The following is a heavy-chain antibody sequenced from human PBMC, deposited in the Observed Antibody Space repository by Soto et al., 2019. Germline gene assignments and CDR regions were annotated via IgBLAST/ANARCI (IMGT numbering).Heavy chain of an antibody. J-gene: IGHJ6*02. CDR3: AATGRGPGAAAGIVYYYGMDV. Sequence: SLRLYCSASGFTVSSHYMSWVRQAPGQGLEWVSVIYSGGSTYYADSVKGRFTISRDNSKNTLYLQMNSLRAEDTAVYYCAATGRGPGAAAGIVYYYGMDVWGQGTTVTVSS. V-gene: IGHV3-53*01. CDR1: GFTVSSHY. D-gene: IGHD6-13*01. CDR2: IYSGGST.